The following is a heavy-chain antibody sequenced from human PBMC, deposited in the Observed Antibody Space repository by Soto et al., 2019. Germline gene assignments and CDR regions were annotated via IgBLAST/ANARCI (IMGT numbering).Heavy chain of an antibody. CDR2: IIPIFGTA. D-gene: IGHD2-15*01. V-gene: IGHV1-69*13. CDR1: GGTFSSYA. Sequence: GASVKVSCKASGGTFSSYAISWVRQAPGQGLEWMGGIIPIFGTANYAQKFQGRVTITADESTSTAYMELSSLRSEDTAVYYCARSALPMDKKIVVVVAATGRDYGMDVWGQGTTVTVSS. CDR3: ARSALPMDKKIVVVVAATGRDYGMDV. J-gene: IGHJ6*02.